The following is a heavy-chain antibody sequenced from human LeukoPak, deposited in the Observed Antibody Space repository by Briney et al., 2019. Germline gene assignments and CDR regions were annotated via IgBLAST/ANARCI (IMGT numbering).Heavy chain of an antibody. CDR3: AKPRGSITIFGVVIRAFDI. Sequence: PGGSLRLSCAASGFTFSSYAMSWVRQAPGKGLEWVSAISGSGGSTYYADSVKGRFTISRDNSKNTLYLQMNSLRAEDTAVYYCAKPRGSITIFGVVIRAFDIWGQGTMVTVSS. V-gene: IGHV3-23*01. CDR2: ISGSGGST. J-gene: IGHJ3*02. CDR1: GFTFSSYA. D-gene: IGHD3-3*01.